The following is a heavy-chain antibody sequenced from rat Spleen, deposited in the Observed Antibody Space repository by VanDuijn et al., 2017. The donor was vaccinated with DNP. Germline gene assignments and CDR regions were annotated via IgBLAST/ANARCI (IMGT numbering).Heavy chain of an antibody. CDR1: GFTFSNYW. V-gene: IGHV5-31*01. J-gene: IGHJ3*01. CDR3: AARYSSSWFAY. D-gene: IGHD1-2*01. CDR2: ITSSGGSI. Sequence: EVQLVESGGDLVQPGRSLKLSCVASGFTFSNYWMTWIRQVPGRGLEWVASITSSGGSIYYPDSVKGRFTISRDDAKNTLYLQMNSLRSEDTATYYCAARYSSSWFAYGGQGTLVTVSS.